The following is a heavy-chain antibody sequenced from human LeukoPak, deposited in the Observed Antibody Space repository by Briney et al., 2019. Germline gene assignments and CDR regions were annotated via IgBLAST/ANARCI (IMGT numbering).Heavy chain of an antibody. Sequence: SETLSLTCAVYGGSFSGHYWSWIRQPPGKGLEWIGEISHSGSTNYNPSLKSRVTISVDTSKNQFSLKLSSVTAADTAVYYCARGRRSVQRVAGGYYYYMDVWGKGTTVTVS. J-gene: IGHJ6*03. D-gene: IGHD3-16*01. CDR3: ARGRRSVQRVAGGYYYYMDV. V-gene: IGHV4-34*01. CDR1: GGSFSGHY. CDR2: ISHSGST.